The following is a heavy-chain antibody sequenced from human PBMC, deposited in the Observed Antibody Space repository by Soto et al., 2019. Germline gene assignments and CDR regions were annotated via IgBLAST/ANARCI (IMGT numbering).Heavy chain of an antibody. D-gene: IGHD1-26*01. CDR1: GGSISSYY. J-gene: IGHJ5*02. V-gene: IGHV4-59*12. CDR3: ASRPSGSGFDP. CDR2: IYYSGST. Sequence: SETLSLTCPVSGGSISSYYWSWIRQPPGKGLEWIGYIYYSGSTNYNPSLKSRVTISVDRSKNQFSLKLSSVTAADTAVYYCASRPSGSGFDPWGQGTLVTVSS.